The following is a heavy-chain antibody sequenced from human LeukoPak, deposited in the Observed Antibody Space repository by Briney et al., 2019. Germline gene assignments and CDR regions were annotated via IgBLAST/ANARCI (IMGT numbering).Heavy chain of an antibody. V-gene: IGHV1-69*02. CDR2: IIPILGIA. D-gene: IGHD6-13*01. J-gene: IGHJ5*02. CDR1: GYTLTDYY. CDR3: ASYIAAASNWFDP. Sequence: SVKVSCKASGYTLTDYYLHWVRQAPGQGLEWMGRIIPILGIANYAQKFQGRVAITADKSTSTAYMELSSLRSEDTAVYYCASYIAAASNWFDPWGQGTLVTVSS.